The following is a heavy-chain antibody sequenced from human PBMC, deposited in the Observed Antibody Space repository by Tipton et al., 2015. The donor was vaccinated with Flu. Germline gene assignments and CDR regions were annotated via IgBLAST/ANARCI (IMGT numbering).Heavy chain of an antibody. CDR3: ARGGGSPSY. CDR1: GGSISSYTYY. V-gene: IGHV4-39*07. CDR2: IYYSGST. J-gene: IGHJ4*02. D-gene: IGHD2-15*01. Sequence: TLSLTCTVSGGSISSYTYYWGWFRQSPGTGLEWIGSIYYSGSTFYNPSLESRVTISLDKSTNQFSLKLTSVTAADTAVYYCARGGGSPSYWGQGTLVTVSS.